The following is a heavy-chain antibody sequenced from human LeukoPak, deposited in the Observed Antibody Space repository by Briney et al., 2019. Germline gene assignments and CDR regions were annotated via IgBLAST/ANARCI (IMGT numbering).Heavy chain of an antibody. CDR2: ISAYNGNT. V-gene: IGHV1-18*01. J-gene: IGHJ5*02. Sequence: ASVTVSRKGSGYTYTSDRISWVRQAPGQGLEWMGWISAYNGNTNYAQKLQGRVTMTTDTSTSTAYMELRSLRSDDTAVYYCARADTSSINWFDPWGQGTLVTVSS. D-gene: IGHD2-2*01. CDR1: GYTYTSDR. CDR3: ARADTSSINWFDP.